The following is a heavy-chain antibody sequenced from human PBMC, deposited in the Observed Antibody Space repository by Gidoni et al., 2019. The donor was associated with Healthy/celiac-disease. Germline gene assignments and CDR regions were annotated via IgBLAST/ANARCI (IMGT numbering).Heavy chain of an antibody. J-gene: IGHJ4*02. CDR2: ISYDGSNK. Sequence: QVQLVESGGGVVQPGRSLRLSCAASGFTFSSSAMHWVRQAPGKGLEWVAVISYDGSNKYYADSVKGRFTISRDNSKNTLYLQMNSLRAEDTAVYYCARDRSRTGYCSGGSCYFVYWGQGTLVTVSS. D-gene: IGHD2-15*01. V-gene: IGHV3-30-3*01. CDR1: GFTFSSSA. CDR3: ARDRSRTGYCSGGSCYFVY.